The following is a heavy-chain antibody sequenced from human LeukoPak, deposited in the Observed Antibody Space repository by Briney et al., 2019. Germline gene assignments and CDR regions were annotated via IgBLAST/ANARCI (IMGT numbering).Heavy chain of an antibody. Sequence: GGSLRLSCAASGFTFRAYSMNWVRQAPGNGPEWVSNISSSSSTIYYADSVKGRFTISRDNGKNSLYLQMNSLRDEDTAVYYCVRGDGWFGELLNFDNWGQGTLVTVSS. D-gene: IGHD3-10*01. CDR2: ISSSSSTI. CDR3: VRGDGWFGELLNFDN. CDR1: GFTFRAYS. V-gene: IGHV3-48*02. J-gene: IGHJ4*02.